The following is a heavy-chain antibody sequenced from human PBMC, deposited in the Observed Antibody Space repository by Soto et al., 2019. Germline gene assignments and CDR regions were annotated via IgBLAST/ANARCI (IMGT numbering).Heavy chain of an antibody. Sequence: EVQLMESGGGLVQPGGSLRLSCAASGFTFSSETMFWVRQAPGKGLEHITAISKNGDSTFYADSVKGRFTISRDNSKNTLYLQMGSLRAEDMAVYYCATKEGFAYWGQGTPVTVSS. V-gene: IGHV3-64*07. J-gene: IGHJ4*02. CDR1: GFTFSSET. CDR3: ATKEGFAY. CDR2: ISKNGDST.